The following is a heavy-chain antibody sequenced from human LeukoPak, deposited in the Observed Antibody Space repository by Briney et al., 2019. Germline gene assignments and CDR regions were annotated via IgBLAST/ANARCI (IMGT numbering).Heavy chain of an antibody. CDR2: TYYRSKWYN. CDR1: GDSVSSNSAA. D-gene: IGHD3-16*01. CDR3: ARVGHPWGIEDAFDI. J-gene: IGHJ3*02. Sequence: SQTLSLTCPISGDSVSSNSAARNWIRQSPSRALEWLGRTYYRSKWYNDYAVSVKSRITINPDTSKNQFSLQLNSVTPEDTAVYYCARVGHPWGIEDAFDIWGQGTMVTVSS. V-gene: IGHV6-1*01.